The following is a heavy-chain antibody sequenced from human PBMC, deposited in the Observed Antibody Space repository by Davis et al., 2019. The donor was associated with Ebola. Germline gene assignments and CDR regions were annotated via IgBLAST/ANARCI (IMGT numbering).Heavy chain of an antibody. CDR3: VRDSPPAFSGPEKLL. D-gene: IGHD6-19*01. CDR2: ISSSGTFI. V-gene: IGHV3-21*01. Sequence: PGGSLRLSCAASGFTFSNYRMNWVRQAPGKGLEWVSSISSSGTFIYYADSVKGRFSISRDNAENSLYLQLHSLRAEDTAVYYCVRDSPPAFSGPEKLLWGQGALVSVSS. J-gene: IGHJ1*01. CDR1: GFTFSNYR.